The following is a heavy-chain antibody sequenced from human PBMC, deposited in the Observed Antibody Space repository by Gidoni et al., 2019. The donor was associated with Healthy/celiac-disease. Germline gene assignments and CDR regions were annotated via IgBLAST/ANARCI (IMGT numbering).Heavy chain of an antibody. D-gene: IGHD5-18*01. V-gene: IGHV4-59*01. J-gene: IGHJ3*02. CDR3: ASNLRLGYSYGYGDAFDI. Sequence: QVQLQESGPGLVKPSETLSLTCTVPGGSISRYYWSWIRQPPGKGLEWIGYIYYSGSTNYNPSLKSRVTISVDTSKNQFSLKLSSVTAADTAVYYCASNLRLGYSYGYGDAFDIWGQGTMVTVSS. CDR1: GGSISRYY. CDR2: IYYSGST.